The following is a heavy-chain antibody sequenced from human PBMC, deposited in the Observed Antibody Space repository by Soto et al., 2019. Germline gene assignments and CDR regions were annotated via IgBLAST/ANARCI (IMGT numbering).Heavy chain of an antibody. CDR2: FDPEDGET. CDR3: ATGYYDSSGPTATDY. CDR1: GYTLTELS. J-gene: IGHJ4*02. Sequence: GASVKVSCKVSGYTLTELSMHWVRQAPGKGLEWMGGFDPEDGETIYAQKFQGRVTMTEDTSTDTDYMELSSLRSEDTAVYYCATGYYDSSGPTATDYRGQGTLVTVSS. D-gene: IGHD3-22*01. V-gene: IGHV1-24*01.